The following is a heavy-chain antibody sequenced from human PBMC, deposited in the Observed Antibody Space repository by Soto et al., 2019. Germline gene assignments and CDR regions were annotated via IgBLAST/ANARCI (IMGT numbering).Heavy chain of an antibody. J-gene: IGHJ6*02. D-gene: IGHD5-12*01. CDR2: INHSGTT. Sequence: QVQLQQWGAGLLKPSETLSLTCAVYGGSFSGYFWSWIRQPPGKGLEWIGEINHSGTTNYNPSLKSRVTISLDTSKNHFSLNLTSVTAADTAMYYSVATTMAYYYGMDVWGQGTTVTVSS. CDR1: GGSFSGYF. CDR3: VATTMAYYYGMDV. V-gene: IGHV4-34*01.